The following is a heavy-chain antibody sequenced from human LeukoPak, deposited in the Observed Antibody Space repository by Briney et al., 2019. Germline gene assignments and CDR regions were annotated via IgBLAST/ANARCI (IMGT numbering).Heavy chain of an antibody. J-gene: IGHJ6*02. CDR1: GYTFTGYY. D-gene: IGHD3-22*01. V-gene: IGHV1-2*02. Sequence: GASVKVSCKASGYTFTGYYMHWVRQAPGQGLEWMGWINPNSGGTNYAQKFQGRVTMTRDTSISTAYMELSRLRSDDTAVYYCAREVEIVVVIDYYGMDVWGQGTTVTVSS. CDR3: AREVEIVVVIDYYGMDV. CDR2: INPNSGGT.